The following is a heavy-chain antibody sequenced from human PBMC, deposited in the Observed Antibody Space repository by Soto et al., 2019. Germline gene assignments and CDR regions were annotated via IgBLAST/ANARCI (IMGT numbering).Heavy chain of an antibody. J-gene: IGHJ4*02. D-gene: IGHD5-18*01. Sequence: SETLSLTCAVYGGSFSGYYWSWIRQPPGKGLEWIGEINHSGSTNYNPSLKSRVTISVDTSKNQFSLKLSSVTAADTAVYYCASVDTAMVTPKYYFDYWGQGTLVTVSS. V-gene: IGHV4-34*01. CDR1: GGSFSGYY. CDR2: INHSGST. CDR3: ASVDTAMVTPKYYFDY.